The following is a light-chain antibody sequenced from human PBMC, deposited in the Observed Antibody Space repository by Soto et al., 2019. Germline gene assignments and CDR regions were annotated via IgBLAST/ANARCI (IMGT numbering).Light chain of an antibody. J-gene: IGKJ2*01. CDR2: TAS. Sequence: EIVLTQSPGTLSLSPGERATLSCRASQSVSSNYLAWYQQKPGQAPRLLISTASTRATGIPDRFSGSGSGTDFTLTINRLEPEDFAVYYCQQYGTSPPLYTFGQGTKLEIK. CDR3: QQYGTSPPLYT. V-gene: IGKV3-20*01. CDR1: QSVSSNY.